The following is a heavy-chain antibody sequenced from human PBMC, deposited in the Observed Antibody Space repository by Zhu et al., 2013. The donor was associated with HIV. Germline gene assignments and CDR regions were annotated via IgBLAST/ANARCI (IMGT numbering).Heavy chain of an antibody. D-gene: IGHD3-22*01. CDR1: GGTFSSYA. CDR2: IIPIFGTA. J-gene: IGHJ3*02. V-gene: IGHV1-69*06. Sequence: QVQLVQSGAEVKKPGSSVKVSCKASGGTFSSYAISWVRQAPGQGLEWMGGIIPIFGTANYAQKFQGRVTITADKSTSTAYMELSSLRSEDTAVYYCARDPWEDSSGYYYRDAFDIWGQGTMVTVSS. CDR3: ARDPWEDSSGYYYRDAFDI.